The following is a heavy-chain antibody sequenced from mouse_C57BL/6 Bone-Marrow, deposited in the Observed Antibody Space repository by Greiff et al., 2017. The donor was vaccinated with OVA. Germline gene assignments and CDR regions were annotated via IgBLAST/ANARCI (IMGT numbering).Heavy chain of an antibody. Sequence: EVQLQQSGPELVKPGASVKISCKASGYTFTDYYMNWVKQSHGKSLEWIGDINPNNGGTSYNQKFKGKATLTVDKSSSTAYMELRSLTSEDSAVYYCARSVITTLSLGAMDYWGQGTSVTVSS. CDR1: GYTFTDYY. V-gene: IGHV1-26*01. CDR3: ARSVITTLSLGAMDY. D-gene: IGHD1-1*01. CDR2: INPNNGGT. J-gene: IGHJ4*01.